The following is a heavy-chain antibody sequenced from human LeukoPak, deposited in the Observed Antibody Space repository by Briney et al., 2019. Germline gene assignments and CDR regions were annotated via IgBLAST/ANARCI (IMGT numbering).Heavy chain of an antibody. J-gene: IGHJ6*02. CDR1: GFTFSSYG. CDR2: ISYDGSNK. D-gene: IGHD6-6*01. V-gene: IGHV3-30*18. Sequence: GGSLRLSCAASGFTFSSYGMHWVRQAPGKGLEWVAVISYDGSNKYYADSVKGRFTISRDNSKNTLYLQMNSLRAEDTAVYYCAKDSSDPYYYYGMDVWGQGTTVTVSS. CDR3: AKDSSDPYYYYGMDV.